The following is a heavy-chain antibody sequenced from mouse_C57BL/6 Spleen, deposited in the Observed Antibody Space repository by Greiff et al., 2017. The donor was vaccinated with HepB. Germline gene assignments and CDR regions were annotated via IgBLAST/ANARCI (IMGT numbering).Heavy chain of an antibody. CDR1: GYTFTSYW. CDR2: IDPSDSYT. CDR3: ARMTTGEARYFDD. J-gene: IGHJ2*01. V-gene: IGHV1-69*01. Sequence: QVQLQQPGAELVMPGASVKLSCKASGYTFTSYWMHWVKQRPGQGLEWIGEIDPSDSYTNYNQKFKGKTTLTVDKSSSTAYMQLSSLTSEDSAVYYGARMTTGEARYFDDGGQGTTLTVSS. D-gene: IGHD1-1*01.